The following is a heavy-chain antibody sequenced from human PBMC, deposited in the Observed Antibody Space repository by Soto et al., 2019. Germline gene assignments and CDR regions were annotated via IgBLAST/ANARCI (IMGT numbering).Heavy chain of an antibody. D-gene: IGHD1-1*01. CDR3: ARENDLPYSYYGLYV. CDR1: GDTFTTYY. CDR2: IDPSSGSA. J-gene: IGHJ6*02. V-gene: IGHV1-46*03. Sequence: ASVKVSYKASGDTFTTYYIHWVRQAPGQGLEWMGIIDPSSGSAGYAQRFQVSVTMTRDTPTSTFYMELSSLRSEDTAVYYCARENDLPYSYYGLYVWGQGTTVTVSS.